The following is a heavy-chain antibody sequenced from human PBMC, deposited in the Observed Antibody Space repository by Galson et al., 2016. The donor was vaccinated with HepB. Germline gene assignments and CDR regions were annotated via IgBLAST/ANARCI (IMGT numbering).Heavy chain of an antibody. V-gene: IGHV5-51*01. J-gene: IGHJ5*02. CDR1: GSTFTRYW. D-gene: IGHD4-23*01. Sequence: QSGAEVTKPGESLKISCKGSGSTFTRYWIGWVRQMPGKGLEWMGIIYPGDSDTRYSPSFQGQVTISADRSISTAYLQWSSLKASDTAMYYCTRMDYYGGTNWFDPWGQGTLVTVSS. CDR3: TRMDYYGGTNWFDP. CDR2: IYPGDSDT.